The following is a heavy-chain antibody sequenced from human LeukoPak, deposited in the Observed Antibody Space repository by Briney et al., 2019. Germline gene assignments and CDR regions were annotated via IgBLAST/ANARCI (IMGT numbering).Heavy chain of an antibody. CDR3: STLWYGA. CDR2: IKSKTDGGTS. V-gene: IGHV3-15*01. D-gene: IGHD3-10*01. Sequence: GGSLRLSCAASGFTFSSYAMHWVRQAPGKGLEWVGGIKSKTDGGTSDYAAPVTGRFTISRDDSKSTLYLEMNSLKTEDTGVYYCSTLWYGAWGQGTLVTVSS. CDR1: GFTFSSYA. J-gene: IGHJ5*02.